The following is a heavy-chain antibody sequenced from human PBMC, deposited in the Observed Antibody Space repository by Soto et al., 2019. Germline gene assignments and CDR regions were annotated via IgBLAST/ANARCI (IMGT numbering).Heavy chain of an antibody. V-gene: IGHV3-48*03. Sequence: GGSLRLSCAASGFTFSSYEMNWVRQAPGKGLEWVSYISSSGSTIYYADSVKGRFTISRDNATNSLYLQMNSLRAEDTAVYYCARDPAGPFDYWGQGTLVTVSS. CDR1: GFTFSSYE. J-gene: IGHJ4*02. CDR2: ISSSGSTI. CDR3: ARDPAGPFDY. D-gene: IGHD6-13*01.